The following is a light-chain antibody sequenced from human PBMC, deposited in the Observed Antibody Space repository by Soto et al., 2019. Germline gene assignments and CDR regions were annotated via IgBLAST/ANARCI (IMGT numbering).Light chain of an antibody. CDR1: QSVSSN. CDR2: GAS. V-gene: IGKV3-15*01. Sequence: ERVMTQSPATLSVSPGERATLSCRASQSVSSNLAWYQQKPGQAPRLLIYGASTRATGIPARFSGSGSGTEFTLTISSLQSEDFAVYYCQQYNAWPPIFTFRPGTTVDIK. J-gene: IGKJ3*01. CDR3: QQYNAWPPIFT.